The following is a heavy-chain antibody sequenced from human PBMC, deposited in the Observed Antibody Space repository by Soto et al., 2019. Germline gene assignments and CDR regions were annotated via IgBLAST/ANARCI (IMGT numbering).Heavy chain of an antibody. CDR3: AVDGGAYCGGCCYEYYFDS. J-gene: IGHJ4*02. Sequence: QVHLVQSGAEVKKPGSSVKVSCKASGGTFSSYAISWVRQAPGQGLEGMGGIIPIFGTAHYAQKFQGRVTITADESTGTAYMERSSLSSEDTAVYYCAVDGGAYCGGCCYEYYFDSWGQGTLVTVSS. CDR2: IIPIFGTA. CDR1: GGTFSSYA. V-gene: IGHV1-69*01. D-gene: IGHD2-21*02.